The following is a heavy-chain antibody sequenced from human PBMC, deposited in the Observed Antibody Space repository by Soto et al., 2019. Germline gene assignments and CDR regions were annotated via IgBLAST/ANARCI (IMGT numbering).Heavy chain of an antibody. CDR3: ARVPTTVTTPGMDV. CDR1: GFTFSSYW. CDR2: INPDGSTT. D-gene: IGHD4-4*01. Sequence: EAQLVESGGGLVQPGGSLRLSCAASGFTFSSYWMHWVRQAPGEGLMWVSRINPDGSTTSYADSVKGRFTISRDNAKNTLYLQMNSLRVADTAVYYCARVPTTVTTPGMDVWGQGTTVTVSS. V-gene: IGHV3-74*01. J-gene: IGHJ6*02.